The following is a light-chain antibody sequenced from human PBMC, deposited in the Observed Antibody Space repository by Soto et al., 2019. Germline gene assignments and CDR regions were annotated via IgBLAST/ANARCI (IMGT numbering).Light chain of an antibody. CDR3: QQYENLPT. Sequence: DIQLTHSPSTLSASLLERVTLXCRASQSISRWLAWYQQKPGKAPKVLIWDASSLQRGVPSRFSGSGSGTEFTLTISSLQPDDFATYYCQQYENLPTFGQGTKVDNK. CDR1: QSISRW. J-gene: IGKJ1*01. V-gene: IGKV1-5*01. CDR2: DAS.